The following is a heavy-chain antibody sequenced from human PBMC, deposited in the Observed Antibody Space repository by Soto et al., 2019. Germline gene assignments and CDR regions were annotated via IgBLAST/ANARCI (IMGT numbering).Heavy chain of an antibody. CDR2: ISYDGSNK. CDR3: AKDRGVGATLAYNFQH. CDR1: GFTFSSYG. J-gene: IGHJ1*01. V-gene: IGHV3-30*18. Sequence: QVQLVESGGGVVQSGRSLRLSCAASGFTFSSYGMHWVRQAPGKGLEWVAVISYDGSNKYYADSVKGRFTISRDNSKNTLYLQMNSLRAEDTAVYYCAKDRGVGATLAYNFQHWGQGTLVTVSS. D-gene: IGHD1-26*01.